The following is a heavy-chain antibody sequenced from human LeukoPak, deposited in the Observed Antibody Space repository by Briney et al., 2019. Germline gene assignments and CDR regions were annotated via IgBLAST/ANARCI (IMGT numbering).Heavy chain of an antibody. CDR2: ISSDGVNK. Sequence: GRSLRLSCAASGFTFSSYGMHWVRQAPGKGLEWVAVISSDGVNKYSADSVKGRFTISRNNSKNTLYLQMNSLRAEDTAVYLCGKGQNYHCGSGYYSTDYWGQGTPVTVSS. D-gene: IGHD3-22*01. CDR3: GKGQNYHCGSGYYSTDY. V-gene: IGHV3-30*18. CDR1: GFTFSSYG. J-gene: IGHJ4*02.